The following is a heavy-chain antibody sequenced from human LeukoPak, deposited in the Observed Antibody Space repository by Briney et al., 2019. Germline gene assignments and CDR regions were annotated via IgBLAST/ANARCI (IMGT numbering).Heavy chain of an antibody. J-gene: IGHJ6*03. CDR1: GFTFSSYA. V-gene: IGHV3-23*01. CDR2: ISGSGVST. CDR3: ATSPQSRDCSSTSCYSYYYMDV. D-gene: IGHD2-2*01. Sequence: GGSLRLSCAASGFTFSSYAMSWVRQAPGKGLEWLSAISGSGVSTYYADSVKGRFTISRDNSKNTLYVQMSSLRAEDTAVYYCATSPQSRDCSSTSCYSYYYMDVWGKGTTVTVSS.